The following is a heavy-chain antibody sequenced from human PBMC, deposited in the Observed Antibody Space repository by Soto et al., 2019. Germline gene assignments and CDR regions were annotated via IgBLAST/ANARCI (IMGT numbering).Heavy chain of an antibody. V-gene: IGHV3-23*01. J-gene: IGHJ3*01. CDR1: GFPFSTYA. Sequence: LRLSCAASGFPFSTYAMSWVRQAPGKGLEWVSLISGSGDTTYYADSVKGRFTISRDNAKNTLYLQMNSLRAEDTAAYYCAKDMLQWLVVGHDAFDLWGQGTMVTVSS. CDR3: AKDMLQWLVVGHDAFDL. CDR2: ISGSGDTT. D-gene: IGHD6-19*01.